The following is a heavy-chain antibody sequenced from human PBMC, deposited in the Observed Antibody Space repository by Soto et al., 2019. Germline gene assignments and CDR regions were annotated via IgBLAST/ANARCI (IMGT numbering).Heavy chain of an antibody. CDR1: GFTFSSYG. V-gene: IGHV3-33*01. CDR3: ARETSSSDAFDI. Sequence: GGSLRLSCAASGFTFSSYGMHWVRQAPGKGLEWVAVIWYDGSNKYYADSVKGRFTISRDNSKNTLYLQMNSLRAEDTAVYYCARETSSSDAFDIWGQGTMVTVSS. CDR2: IWYDGSNK. D-gene: IGHD6-6*01. J-gene: IGHJ3*02.